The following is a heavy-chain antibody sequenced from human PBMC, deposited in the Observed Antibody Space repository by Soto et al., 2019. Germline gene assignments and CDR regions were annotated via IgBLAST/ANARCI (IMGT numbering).Heavy chain of an antibody. CDR1: GFTFSSYA. D-gene: IGHD4-4*01. V-gene: IGHV3-30-3*01. Sequence: GQLGGAWGGGVPPGGSLRLSCASSGFTFSSYAIHWGRQAPGQGLGGGAVISYDGSNKYYADSVKGRFTISRDNSKNTLYLQMNSLRAEDTAVYYCARPLWRDDYNWGYFDLWGRGTLVTVSS. CDR3: ARPLWRDDYNWGYFDL. CDR2: ISYDGSNK. J-gene: IGHJ2*01.